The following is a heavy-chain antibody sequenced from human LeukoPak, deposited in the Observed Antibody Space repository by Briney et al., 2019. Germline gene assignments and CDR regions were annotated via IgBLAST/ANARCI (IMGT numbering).Heavy chain of an antibody. CDR1: GGSFSGYY. D-gene: IGHD4-17*01. CDR2: INHSGST. CDR3: ARAEDGDYGNYYGMDV. V-gene: IGHV4-34*01. J-gene: IGHJ6*02. Sequence: SETLSLTCAVYGGSFSGYYWSWIRQPPGKGLEWIGEINHSGSTNYNPSLKSRVTISVDTSKNQFSLKLSSVTAADTAVYYCARAEDGDYGNYYGMDVWGQGTTVTVSS.